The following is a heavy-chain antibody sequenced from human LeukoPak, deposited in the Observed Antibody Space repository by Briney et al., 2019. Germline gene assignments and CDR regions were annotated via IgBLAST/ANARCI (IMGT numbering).Heavy chain of an antibody. Sequence: ASVKVSCKASGYTFTSYGISWARQAPGQGLEWMGGIIPIFGTANYAQKFQGRVTITADKSTSTAYMELSSLRSEDTAVYYCASPIAVVVEKNDAFDIWGQGTMVTVSS. CDR2: IIPIFGTA. CDR3: ASPIAVVVEKNDAFDI. CDR1: GYTFTSYG. J-gene: IGHJ3*02. V-gene: IGHV1-69*06. D-gene: IGHD6-19*01.